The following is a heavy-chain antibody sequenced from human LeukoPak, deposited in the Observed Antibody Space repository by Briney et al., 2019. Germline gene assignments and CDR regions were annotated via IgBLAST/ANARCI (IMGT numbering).Heavy chain of an antibody. J-gene: IGHJ5*02. Sequence: PGGSLRLSCAASGFTFSSYSMNWVRQAPGKGLEWVSYISSSSSTIYYADSVKGRFTISRDNAKNSLYLQMNSLRAEDTAVYYCARDPSSSSGYNWFDPWGQGTLVTVSS. V-gene: IGHV3-48*01. CDR3: ARDPSSSSGYNWFDP. CDR2: ISSSSSTI. CDR1: GFTFSSYS. D-gene: IGHD6-13*01.